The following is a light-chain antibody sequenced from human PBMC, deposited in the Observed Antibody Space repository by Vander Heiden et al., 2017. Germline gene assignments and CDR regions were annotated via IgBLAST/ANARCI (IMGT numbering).Light chain of an antibody. Sequence: QSALTQPPSASGSPGQSITISCTGTSSDVGAYNYVSWYQQHPGKAPKLVIYEVYKRPSGVPHRFSGSKSGNAASLPVSGLQAEDEADFYCSSYAGRYSWVFGGGTKLTVL. CDR1: SSDVGAYNY. CDR3: SSYAGRYSWV. V-gene: IGLV2-8*01. CDR2: EVY. J-gene: IGLJ3*02.